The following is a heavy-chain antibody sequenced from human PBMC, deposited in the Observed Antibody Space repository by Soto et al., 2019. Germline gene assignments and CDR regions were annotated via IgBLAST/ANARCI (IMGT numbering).Heavy chain of an antibody. CDR2: ISGSGGST. J-gene: IGHJ4*02. CDR3: APHLWFGELYY. CDR1: GFTFSSYA. V-gene: IGHV3-23*01. Sequence: EVQLLESGGGLVQPGGSLRLSCADSGFTFSSYAMSWVRQAPGKGLEWVSAISGSGGSTYYADSVKGRFTISRDNSKNTRYLQMNSLRAEDTAVYYCAPHLWFGELYYWGQGTLVTVSS. D-gene: IGHD3-10*01.